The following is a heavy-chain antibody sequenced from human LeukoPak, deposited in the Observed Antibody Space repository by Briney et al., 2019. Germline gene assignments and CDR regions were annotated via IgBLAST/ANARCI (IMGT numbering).Heavy chain of an antibody. Sequence: ASVMVSCKASGYTFTSYGISWVRQAPGQGLEWMGWISAYNGNTNYAQKLQGRVTMTTDTSTSTAYMELRSLRSDDTAVYYCAREPGYCSSTSCYYDAFDIWGQGTMVTVSS. CDR1: GYTFTSYG. J-gene: IGHJ3*02. V-gene: IGHV1-18*01. D-gene: IGHD2-2*01. CDR3: AREPGYCSSTSCYYDAFDI. CDR2: ISAYNGNT.